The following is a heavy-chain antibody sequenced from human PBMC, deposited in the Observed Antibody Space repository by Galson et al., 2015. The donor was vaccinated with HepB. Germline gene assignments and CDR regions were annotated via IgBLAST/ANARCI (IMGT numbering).Heavy chain of an antibody. J-gene: IGHJ4*02. Sequence: LRLSCAASGFTFSSYGMLWVRQAPGKGLEWVAVIWYDGSNKYYADSVKGRFTISRDNSKNTLYLQMNSLRAEDTAVYYCAGPDCGGNSPFDYWGPGTLVTVSS. D-gene: IGHD4-23*01. CDR3: AGPDCGGNSPFDY. CDR2: IWYDGSNK. CDR1: GFTFSSYG. V-gene: IGHV3-33*01.